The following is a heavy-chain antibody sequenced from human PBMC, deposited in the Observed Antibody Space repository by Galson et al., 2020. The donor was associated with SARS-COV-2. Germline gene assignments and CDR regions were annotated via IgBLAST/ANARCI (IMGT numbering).Heavy chain of an antibody. D-gene: IGHD2-15*01. CDR3: ASGYCSGGSCYSHDWYFDL. CDR2: ISYDGSNK. CDR1: GFTFSSYG. Sequence: GESLKISCAASGFTFSSYGMHWVRQAPGKGLEWVAVISYDGSNKYYADSVKGRFTISRDNSKNTLYLQMNSLRAEDTAVYYCASGYCSGGSCYSHDWYFDLWGRGTLVTVSS. J-gene: IGHJ2*01. V-gene: IGHV3-30*03.